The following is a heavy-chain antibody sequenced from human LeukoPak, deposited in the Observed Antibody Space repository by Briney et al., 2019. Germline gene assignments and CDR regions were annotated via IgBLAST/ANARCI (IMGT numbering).Heavy chain of an antibody. D-gene: IGHD3-10*01. V-gene: IGHV3-48*04. CDR3: ARDSRDGDYYGMDV. CDR1: GFTFSDYS. J-gene: IGHJ6*02. Sequence: GGSLRLSCAASGFTFSDYSMNWVRQAPGKGLEWVSYISRSSDAIYYADSVKGRFTISRDNAKNSLYLQLNSLRAEDTAVYYCARDSRDGDYYGMDVWGQGTTVTVSS. CDR2: ISRSSDAI.